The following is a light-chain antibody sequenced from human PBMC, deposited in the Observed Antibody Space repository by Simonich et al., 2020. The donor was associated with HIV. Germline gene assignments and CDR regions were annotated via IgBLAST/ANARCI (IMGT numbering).Light chain of an antibody. CDR3: QAWDSTQGV. J-gene: IGLJ3*02. V-gene: IGLV3-1*01. CDR2: QNS. Sequence: SYELTQPPSVSVSPGQTASITCFGDKLGDKYACWSQQKPGQSPVLVIYQNSRRPSGIPERFSGSNSGNKATLTISGTQAMDEADYYCQAWDSTQGVFGGGTKLTVL. CDR1: KLGDKY.